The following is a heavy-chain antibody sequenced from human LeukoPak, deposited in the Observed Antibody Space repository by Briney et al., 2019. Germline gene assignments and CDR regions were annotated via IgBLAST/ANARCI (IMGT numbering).Heavy chain of an antibody. D-gene: IGHD5-18*01. CDR2: ISSSGSTI. J-gene: IGHJ4*02. V-gene: IGHV3-48*03. Sequence: GGSLRLSCAASGFTFSDYEMNWVRQAPGKGLEWVSYISSSGSTIYYADSVKGRFTISRDNAKNSLYLQMNSLRADDTAVYYCARREVGYSYGYFDYWGQGTLVTVSS. CDR3: ARREVGYSYGYFDY. CDR1: GFTFSDYE.